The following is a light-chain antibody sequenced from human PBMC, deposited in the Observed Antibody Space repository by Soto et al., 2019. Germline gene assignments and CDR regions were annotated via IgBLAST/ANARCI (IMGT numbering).Light chain of an antibody. CDR1: SSNIGSNT. CDR3: TAWDDSLNVVV. J-gene: IGLJ2*01. CDR2: SNN. Sequence: QSVLTQPPSASGTPGQRVTSSCSGGSSNIGSNTVNWYQQLPGTAPKLLIYSNNQRPAGVPDRLAGSKSGTSASLAISGLQSEDEADYYCTAWDDSLNVVVFGGGTKLTVL. V-gene: IGLV1-44*01.